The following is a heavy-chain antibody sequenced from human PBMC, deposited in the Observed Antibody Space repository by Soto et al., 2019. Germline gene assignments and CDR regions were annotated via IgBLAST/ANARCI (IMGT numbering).Heavy chain of an antibody. Sequence: GSLRLSCPASGFTFICYSINWVRQAPGKGLEWVSYISSSSSTIYYADSVKGRFTISRDNAKNSLYLQMNSLRAEDTAVYYCARGAIFGVVRDHYYYMDVWGKGTTVTVSS. CDR2: ISSSSSTI. V-gene: IGHV3-48*01. D-gene: IGHD3-3*01. CDR3: ARGAIFGVVRDHYYYMDV. J-gene: IGHJ6*03. CDR1: GFTFICYS.